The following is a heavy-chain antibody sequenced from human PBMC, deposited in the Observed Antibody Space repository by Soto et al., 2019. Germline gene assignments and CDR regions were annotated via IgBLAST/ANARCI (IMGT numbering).Heavy chain of an antibody. CDR1: GYTFTSYH. CDR2: ISAYNGNT. CDR3: ASGGQPIDY. Sequence: QVHLVQSGAEVKKPGASVKVSCKASGYTFTSYHINWVRQAPGQGLEWMGWISAYNGNTNYAQKRRGRVTMTTDTPTSTASMELRCLRSDDTAVYYCASGGQPIDYWGQGTLVTVSS. D-gene: IGHD3-10*01. V-gene: IGHV1-18*01. J-gene: IGHJ4*02.